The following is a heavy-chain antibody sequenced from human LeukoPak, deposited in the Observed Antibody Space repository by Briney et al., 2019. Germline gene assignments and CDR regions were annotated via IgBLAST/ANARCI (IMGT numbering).Heavy chain of an antibody. CDR1: GFTFDDYT. CDR2: ISWDGGST. Sequence: PGGSLRLSCAASGFTFDDYTMHWVRQAPGKGLEWVSLISWDGGSTYYADSVKGRFTISRDNAKNSLYLQMNSLRAEDTAVYYCARESWGSSWYYYYGMDVWGQGTTVTVSS. CDR3: ARESWGSSWYYYYGMDV. V-gene: IGHV3-43*01. J-gene: IGHJ6*02. D-gene: IGHD6-13*01.